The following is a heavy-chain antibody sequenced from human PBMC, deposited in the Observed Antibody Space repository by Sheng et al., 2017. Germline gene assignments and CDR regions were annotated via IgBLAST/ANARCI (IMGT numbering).Heavy chain of an antibody. CDR2: INPNSGAT. CDR1: RYTFTGYY. Sequence: QVQLVQSGAEVKKPGASIKVSCKASRYTFTGYYIHWVRQAPGQGLEWMGWINPNSGATNYAQNFHGRVSMTRDTSISTAYVELSSLGSDDTAMYYCARDGGEAFVYLGPR. CDR3: ARDGGEAFVY. D-gene: IGHD2-15*01. J-gene: IGHJ3*02. V-gene: IGHV1-2*02.